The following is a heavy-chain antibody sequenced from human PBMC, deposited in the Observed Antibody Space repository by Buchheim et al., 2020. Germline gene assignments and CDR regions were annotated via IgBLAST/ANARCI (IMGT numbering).Heavy chain of an antibody. CDR2: INHSGST. J-gene: IGHJ6*02. V-gene: IGHV4-34*01. CDR1: GGSFSGYY. CDR3: ARALCSSTSCYYYYYGMDV. Sequence: QVQLQQWGAGLLKPSETLSLTCAVYGGSFSGYYWSWIRQPPGKGLEWIGEINHSGSTNYNPSLKSRVTISVDKSKNQFSLKLSSVTAADTAVYYCARALCSSTSCYYYYYGMDVWGQGTT. D-gene: IGHD2-2*01.